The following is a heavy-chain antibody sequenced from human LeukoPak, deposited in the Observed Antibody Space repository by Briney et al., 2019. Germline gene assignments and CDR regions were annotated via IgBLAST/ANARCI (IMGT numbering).Heavy chain of an antibody. CDR3: ARPYCSGGSCYLDY. D-gene: IGHD2-15*01. CDR1: GFTFDDYG. Sequence: GGSLRLSCAASGFTFDDYGMSWVRQAPGKGLEWVSGINWNGGSTGYADSVKGRFTISRDNAKNSLYLQMNSLRAEDTAVYYCARPYCSGGSCYLDYWGQGTLVTVSS. CDR2: INWNGGST. V-gene: IGHV3-20*04. J-gene: IGHJ4*02.